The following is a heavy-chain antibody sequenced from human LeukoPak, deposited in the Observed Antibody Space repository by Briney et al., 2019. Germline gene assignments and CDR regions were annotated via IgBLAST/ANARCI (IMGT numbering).Heavy chain of an antibody. CDR2: INPNSGGT. V-gene: IGHV1-2*02. CDR1: GYTFTDYF. CDR3: ATEYCRGGSCYSGGIDY. J-gene: IGHJ4*02. Sequence: GASVKVSCKASGYTFTDYFLHWVRQAPGQGLEWMGWINPNSGGTHHAQRVQGRVTMTRDTSISAAYMELSRLRSDDTAVYYCATEYCRGGSCYSGGIDYWGQGTLVTVSS. D-gene: IGHD2-15*01.